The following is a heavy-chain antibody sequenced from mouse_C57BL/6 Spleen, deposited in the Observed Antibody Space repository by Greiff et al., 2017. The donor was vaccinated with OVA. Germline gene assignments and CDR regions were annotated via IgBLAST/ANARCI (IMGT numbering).Heavy chain of an antibody. CDR1: GYAFSSYW. V-gene: IGHV1-80*01. Sequence: VQLQQSGAELVKPGASVKISCKASGYAFSSYWLNWVKQRPGKGLEWIGQIYPGDGDTNYNGKFKGKATLTADKSSSTAYMQLSSLTSEDSAVYFCARSRSAYYSNYDYFDYWGQGTTLTVSS. CDR2: IYPGDGDT. D-gene: IGHD2-5*01. J-gene: IGHJ2*01. CDR3: ARSRSAYYSNYDYFDY.